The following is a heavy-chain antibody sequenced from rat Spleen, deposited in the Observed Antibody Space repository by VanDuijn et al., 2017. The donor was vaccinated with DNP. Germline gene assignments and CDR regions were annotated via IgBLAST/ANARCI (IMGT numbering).Heavy chain of an antibody. CDR3: ARRDNNYLFDY. V-gene: IGHV5-25*01. CDR2: INTSGGSS. J-gene: IGHJ2*01. Sequence: EVQLVESGGGLVQPGRSLKLSCVASGFTFSSYDMAWVRQAPTKGLEWVASINTSGGSSYYRDSVKGRFTVSRDNAKSTLYLQMDSLRSEDTATYYCARRDNNYLFDYWGQGVMVTVSS. CDR1: GFTFSSYD. D-gene: IGHD1-10*01.